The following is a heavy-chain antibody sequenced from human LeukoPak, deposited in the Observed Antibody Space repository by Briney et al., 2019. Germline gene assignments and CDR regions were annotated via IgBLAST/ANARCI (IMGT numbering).Heavy chain of an antibody. V-gene: IGHV3-9*01. CDR2: ISWNSGSI. CDR1: GFTFDDYA. CDR3: AKDGQQPSKYYYYYYMDV. Sequence: GGSLRLSCAASGFTFDDYAMHWVRQAPGKGLEWVSGISWNSGSIGYADSVKGRFTISRDNAKNSLYLQMNSLRAEDTALYHCAKDGQQPSKYYYYYYMDVWGKGTTVTVSS. D-gene: IGHD6-13*01. J-gene: IGHJ6*03.